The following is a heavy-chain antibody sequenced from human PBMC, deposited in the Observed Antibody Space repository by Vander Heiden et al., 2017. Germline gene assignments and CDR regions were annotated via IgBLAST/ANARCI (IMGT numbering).Heavy chain of an antibody. CDR1: VFTFGSYG. Sequence: QVQLVESGGGVVQPGRSLRLSCAATVFTFGSYGMNWVRQAPGKGLEWVAVIWYDGSNKYYADSVKGRFTISRDNSKNTLYLQMNSLRAEDTAVYYCARSLYSSSSDWYFDLWGRGTLVTVSS. V-gene: IGHV3-33*01. CDR2: IWYDGSNK. J-gene: IGHJ2*01. CDR3: ARSLYSSSSDWYFDL. D-gene: IGHD6-6*01.